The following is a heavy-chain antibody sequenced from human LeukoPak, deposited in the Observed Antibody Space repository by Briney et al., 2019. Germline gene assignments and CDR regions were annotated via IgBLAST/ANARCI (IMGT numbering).Heavy chain of an antibody. CDR2: ISYDGSEK. CDR1: GFTFSSYA. Sequence: GRSLRLSCAASGFTFSSYAMHWVRQAPGKGLEWVAVISYDGSEKYYADSVKGRFTISRDNSKNTTYLQMNSLRAEDTAVYYCARVGTVTHYYYYYGMDVWGQGTTVTVSS. D-gene: IGHD4-17*01. V-gene: IGHV3-30-3*01. J-gene: IGHJ6*02. CDR3: ARVGTVTHYYYYYGMDV.